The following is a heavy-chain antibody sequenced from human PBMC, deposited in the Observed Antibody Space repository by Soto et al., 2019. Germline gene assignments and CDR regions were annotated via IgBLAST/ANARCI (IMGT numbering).Heavy chain of an antibody. J-gene: IGHJ4*02. CDR2: ISAYNGNT. Sequence: ASVKVSCKASGYTFTSYGIIWVRQAPGQGLEWMGWISAYNGNTNYAQKLQGRVTMTTDTSTSTAYMELSSLRSEGTAVYYCARPLRFLEWLNFDYWGQGTLVTVSS. CDR1: GYTFTSYG. CDR3: ARPLRFLEWLNFDY. D-gene: IGHD3-3*01. V-gene: IGHV1-18*01.